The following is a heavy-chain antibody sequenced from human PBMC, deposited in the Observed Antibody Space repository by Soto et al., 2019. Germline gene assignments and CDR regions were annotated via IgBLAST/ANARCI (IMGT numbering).Heavy chain of an antibody. J-gene: IGHJ3*01. Sequence: ASVKVSCKASGYTFTSYAMHWVRQAPGQRLEWMGWINAGNGNTKYSQKFQGRVTITRDTSASTAYMELSSLRSEDTAVYYCTRDRGYPDSFDLWGQGTMVTVSS. V-gene: IGHV1-3*01. CDR1: GYTFTSYA. CDR3: TRDRGYPDSFDL. CDR2: INAGNGNT. D-gene: IGHD3-10*01.